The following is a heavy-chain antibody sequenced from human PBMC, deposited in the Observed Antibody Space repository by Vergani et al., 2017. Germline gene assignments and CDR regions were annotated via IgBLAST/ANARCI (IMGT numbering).Heavy chain of an antibody. D-gene: IGHD2-2*01. V-gene: IGHV4-38-2*02. CDR1: NYSISRGYF. Sequence: QVQLQESGPGLVKPSETLSLTCTVSNYSISRGYFWGWIRRPPGKGLEWIASFHHTGMTYNNPSLKSRVTISVDTSKNLISLKLNSVTAADPALYYCARRGVSCNFYHLFDSWVQGTLVAVCS. J-gene: IGHJ4*02. CDR2: FHHTGMT. CDR3: ARRGVSCNFYHLFDS.